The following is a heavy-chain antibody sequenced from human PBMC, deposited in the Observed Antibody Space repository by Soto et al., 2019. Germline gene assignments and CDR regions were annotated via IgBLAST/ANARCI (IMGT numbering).Heavy chain of an antibody. Sequence: GASVKVSCKASGYTFTSYGISWVRQAPGQGLEWMGWISAYNGNTNYAQKLQGRVTMTTDTSTSTAYMELRSLRSDDTAVYYCAGDSDLTGPHWFDPWGQGTLVTVSS. D-gene: IGHD3-10*01. J-gene: IGHJ5*02. CDR1: GYTFTSYG. V-gene: IGHV1-18*04. CDR3: AGDSDLTGPHWFDP. CDR2: ISAYNGNT.